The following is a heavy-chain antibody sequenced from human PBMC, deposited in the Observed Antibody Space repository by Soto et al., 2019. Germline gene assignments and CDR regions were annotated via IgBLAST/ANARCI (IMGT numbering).Heavy chain of an antibody. D-gene: IGHD3-9*01. J-gene: IGHJ4*02. CDR1: GFTFSDYY. Sequence: GGSLRLSCAASGFTFSDYYMSWIRQAPGKGLEWVSYISSSGSTIYYADSVKGRFTISRDNAKNSLYLQMNSLRAEDTAVYYCARDYYDILTGYRNDYWGQGTLVTVSS. CDR2: ISSSGSTI. V-gene: IGHV3-11*01. CDR3: ARDYYDILTGYRNDY.